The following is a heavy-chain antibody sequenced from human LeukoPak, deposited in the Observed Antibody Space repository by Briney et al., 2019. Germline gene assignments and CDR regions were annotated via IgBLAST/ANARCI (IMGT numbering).Heavy chain of an antibody. Sequence: SETLSLTCTVSGGSISSYYWSWIRQPPGKGLEWIGGIYYSGSTYYNPSLKSRVTISVDTSKNQFSLKLSSVTAADTAVYYCARVRNYYDSSGYADYWGQGTLVTVSS. V-gene: IGHV4-59*12. CDR1: GGSISSYY. CDR3: ARVRNYYDSSGYADY. CDR2: IYYSGST. J-gene: IGHJ4*02. D-gene: IGHD3-22*01.